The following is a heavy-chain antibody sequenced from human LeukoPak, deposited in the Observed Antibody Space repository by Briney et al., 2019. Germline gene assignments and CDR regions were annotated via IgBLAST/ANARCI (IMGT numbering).Heavy chain of an antibody. J-gene: IGHJ4*02. Sequence: SETLSLTCAVSGGSISTYHWSWIRQPPGKGLEWIGYISYSGSTNYNPSLKSRVTISVDTSKNQFSLKLSSVTAADTAVYYCVWYSGSYRNYWGQGTLVTVSS. CDR1: GGSISTYH. CDR2: ISYSGST. CDR3: VWYSGSYRNY. V-gene: IGHV4-59*08. D-gene: IGHD1-26*01.